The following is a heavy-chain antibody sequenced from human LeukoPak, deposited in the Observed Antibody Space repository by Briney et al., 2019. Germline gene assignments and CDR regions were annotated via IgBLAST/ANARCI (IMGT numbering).Heavy chain of an antibody. V-gene: IGHV1-46*01. CDR1: GYTFTSYG. Sequence: ASVKVSCKASGYTFTSYGISWVRQAPGQGLEWMGIINPSGGSTSYAQKFQGRVTMTRDMSTSTVYMELSSLRSEDTAVYYCARGSFPAYMTTVTTRAFPFDPWGQGTLVTVSS. J-gene: IGHJ5*02. CDR2: INPSGGST. D-gene: IGHD4-17*01. CDR3: ARGSFPAYMTTVTTRAFPFDP.